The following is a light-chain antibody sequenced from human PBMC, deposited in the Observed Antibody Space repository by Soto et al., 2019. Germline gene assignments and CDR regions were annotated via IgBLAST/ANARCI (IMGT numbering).Light chain of an antibody. CDR3: QEYNSYSYT. V-gene: IGKV1-5*01. J-gene: IGKJ2*01. CDR1: QSINNW. CDR2: DAS. Sequence: DIQMTQSPSTLPASVGDRVTITCRASQSINNWLAWYQQKPGKAPKLLIFDASILETGVPSRFSGSGSRTEFTLTISSLQPDDFATYYCQEYNSYSYTFGQGTKVDIK.